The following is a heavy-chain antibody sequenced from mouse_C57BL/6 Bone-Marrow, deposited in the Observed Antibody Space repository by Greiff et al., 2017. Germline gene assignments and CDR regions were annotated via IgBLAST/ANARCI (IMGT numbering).Heavy chain of an antibody. J-gene: IGHJ2*01. CDR2: INPYNGGT. CDR1: GYTFTDYY. CDR3: ARKITTVYDY. D-gene: IGHD1-1*01. Sequence: VQLQQSGPVLVKPGASVKMSCKASGYTFTDYYMNWVKQSHGKSLEWIGVINPYNGGTSYNQKFKGKATLTVDKSSSTAYMELNSLTSEDSAVYFCARKITTVYDYWGQGTTLTVSS. V-gene: IGHV1-19*01.